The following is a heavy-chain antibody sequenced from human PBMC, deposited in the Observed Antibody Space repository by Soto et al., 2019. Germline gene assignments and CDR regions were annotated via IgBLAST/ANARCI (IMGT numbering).Heavy chain of an antibody. CDR1: GGSISSGEHY. CDR2: IYYSGSN. CDR3: ARDRYGVPRGDYFDS. V-gene: IGHV4-31*03. J-gene: IGHJ4*02. Sequence: QVQLQESGPGLVKPSQTLSLTCTVSGGSISSGEHYWSWIRQLPGKGLEWIGNIYYSGSNYYNPCLKSRVTISVGTSKNQFAMNLSSVTAADTAIYYCARDRYGVPRGDYFDSWGQGILVTVSS. D-gene: IGHD4-17*01.